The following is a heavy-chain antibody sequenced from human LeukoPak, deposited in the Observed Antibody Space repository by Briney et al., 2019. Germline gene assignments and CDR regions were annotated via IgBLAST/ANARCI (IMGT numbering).Heavy chain of an antibody. D-gene: IGHD2-2*01. V-gene: IGHV4-30-4*08. J-gene: IGHJ3*02. CDR3: ARDLSPYYCSSTSCWDYAFDI. CDR1: GGSISSGDYY. Sequence: SQTLSLTCTVSGGSISSGDYYWSWIRQPPGKGLEWIGYIYYSGSTYYNPSLKSRVTISVDTSKNQFSLKLSSVAAADTAVYYCARDLSPYYCSSTSCWDYAFDIWGQGTMVTVSS. CDR2: IYYSGST.